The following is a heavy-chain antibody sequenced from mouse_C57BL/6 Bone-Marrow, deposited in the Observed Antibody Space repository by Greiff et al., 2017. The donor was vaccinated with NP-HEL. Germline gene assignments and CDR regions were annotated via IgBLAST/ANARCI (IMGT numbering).Heavy chain of an antibody. CDR1: GYTFTSYW. J-gene: IGHJ1*03. D-gene: IGHD1-1*01. CDR2: IHPNSGST. Sequence: KQPGAELVKPGASVKLSCKASGYTFTSYWMHWVKQRPGQGLEWIGMIHPNSGSTNYNEKFKSKATLTVDKSSSTAYMQLSSLTSEDSAVYYCARSGYYGSSPSYWYFDVWGTGTTVTVSS. V-gene: IGHV1-64*01. CDR3: ARSGYYGSSPSYWYFDV.